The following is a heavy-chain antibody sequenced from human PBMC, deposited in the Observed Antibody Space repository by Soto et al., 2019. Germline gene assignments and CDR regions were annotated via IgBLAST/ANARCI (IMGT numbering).Heavy chain of an antibody. Sequence: PSETLSLTCTVSGGSISSGGYYWSWIRQHPGKGLEWIGYIYYSGSTYYNPSLKSRVTISVDTSKNQFSLKLSSVTAADTAVYYCARGLSYYDILTGYPHIDYWGQGTLVTVSS. J-gene: IGHJ4*02. D-gene: IGHD3-9*01. CDR1: GGSISSGGYY. CDR3: ARGLSYYDILTGYPHIDY. V-gene: IGHV4-31*03. CDR2: IYYSGST.